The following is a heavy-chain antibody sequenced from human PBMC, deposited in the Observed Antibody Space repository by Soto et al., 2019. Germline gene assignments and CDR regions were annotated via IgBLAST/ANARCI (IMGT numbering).Heavy chain of an antibody. J-gene: IGHJ6*02. Sequence: LRPSCAASGFTFSDSYMSWIRQAPGKGLEWISYITFSGNTVYYADSLKGRFTISRDNAKNSLYLQMNRLRAEDTAVYYCARVSWREKYGMDVWGQGTTVTVSS. CDR3: ARVSWREKYGMDV. V-gene: IGHV3-11*01. CDR1: GFTFSDSY. CDR2: ITFSGNTV.